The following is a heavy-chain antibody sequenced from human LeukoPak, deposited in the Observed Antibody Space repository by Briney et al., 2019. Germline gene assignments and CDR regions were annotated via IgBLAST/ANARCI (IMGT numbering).Heavy chain of an antibody. CDR1: GFTFSSYA. CDR3: AKGVRGSSYYFDC. D-gene: IGHD3-22*01. J-gene: IGHJ4*02. Sequence: GSLRLSCAASGFTFSSYAMSWVRQAPGKGLEWVSAISGSGGSTYYADSVKGRSTISRDNSKNTVYLQMNSLRAEDTAVYYCAKGVRGSSYYFDCWGQGTLVTVSS. V-gene: IGHV3-23*01. CDR2: ISGSGGST.